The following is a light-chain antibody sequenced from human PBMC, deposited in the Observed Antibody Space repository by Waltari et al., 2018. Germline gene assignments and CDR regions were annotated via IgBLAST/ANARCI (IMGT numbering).Light chain of an antibody. V-gene: IGKV3-20*01. CDR2: GAS. CDR3: QHYVRLPAT. CDR1: QSVGPS. Sequence: EVVLTQSPGTLSLSPGERATLACRAMQSVGPSFAWYQQKPGQAPGLLIYGASRRATGIPDRFSGSGSGTDFSLTISRLEPEDFAVYYCQHYVRLPATFGQGTKVEI. J-gene: IGKJ1*01.